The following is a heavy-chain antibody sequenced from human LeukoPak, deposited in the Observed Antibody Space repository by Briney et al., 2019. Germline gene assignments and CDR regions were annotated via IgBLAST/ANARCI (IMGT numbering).Heavy chain of an antibody. D-gene: IGHD1-26*01. CDR1: GFTFSDHY. CDR2: TRDKANGYTT. V-gene: IGHV3-72*01. Sequence: PGGSLRLSCAVSGFTFSDHYMDWVRQAPGKGLEWVGRTRDKANGYTTDYAASVKGRFTISRDDSKNSLYLQMNNLKTEDTAVYYCARLTRGSYFATSDYWGQGTLVTVSS. CDR3: ARLTRGSYFATSDY. J-gene: IGHJ4*02.